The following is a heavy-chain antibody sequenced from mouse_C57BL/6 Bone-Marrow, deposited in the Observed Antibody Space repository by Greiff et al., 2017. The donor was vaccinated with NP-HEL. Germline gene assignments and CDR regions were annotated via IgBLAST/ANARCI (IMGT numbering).Heavy chain of an antibody. J-gene: IGHJ4*01. D-gene: IGHD4-1*01. CDR1: GYTFTDYY. CDR2: INPYNGGT. CDR3: ARLTGPYAMDY. Sequence: VQLQQSGPVLVKPGASVKMSCKASGYTFTDYYMNWVKQSHGKSLEWIGVINPYNGGTSYNQKFKGKATLTVDKSSSTAYMELNSLTSEDSAVYYCARLTGPYAMDYWGQGTSVTVSS. V-gene: IGHV1-19*01.